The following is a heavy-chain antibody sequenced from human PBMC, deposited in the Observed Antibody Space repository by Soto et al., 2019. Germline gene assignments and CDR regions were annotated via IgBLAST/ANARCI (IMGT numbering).Heavy chain of an antibody. CDR2: IYYSGSS. V-gene: IGHV4-39*01. CDR1: GGSISSTTSY. D-gene: IGHD2-15*01. Sequence: SETLSLTCTISGGSISSTTSYTWGWIRQPPGKGLEYIANIYYSGSSHYNPSLKSRATISVDTSKNQFSLKLSSVTAADTAVYYCARHTYRDGSWGGDYWGQGTLVTVSS. CDR3: ARHTYRDGSWGGDY. J-gene: IGHJ4*02.